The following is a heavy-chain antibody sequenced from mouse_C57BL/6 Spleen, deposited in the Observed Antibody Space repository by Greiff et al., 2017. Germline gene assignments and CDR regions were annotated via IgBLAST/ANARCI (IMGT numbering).Heavy chain of an antibody. V-gene: IGHV1-55*01. Sequence: QVQLQQPGAELVKPGASVKMSCKASGYTFTSYWITWVKQRPGQGLEWIGDIYPGSGSPNYNEKFKSKATLTVDTSSSTAYTQLSSLTSEDSAVYYCARRDYDSFAYWGQGTLVTVSA. CDR2: IYPGSGSP. CDR3: ARRDYDSFAY. D-gene: IGHD2-4*01. CDR1: GYTFTSYW. J-gene: IGHJ3*01.